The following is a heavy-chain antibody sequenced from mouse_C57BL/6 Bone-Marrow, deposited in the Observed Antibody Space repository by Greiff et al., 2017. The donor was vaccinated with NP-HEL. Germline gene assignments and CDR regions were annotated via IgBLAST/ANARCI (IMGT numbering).Heavy chain of an antibody. Sequence: QVQLQQPGAELVRPGSSVKLSCKASGYTFTSYWMHWVKQRPIQGLEWIGNIDPSDSETHYNQKFTDKATLTVDKSSSTAYMQLSSLTSEDSAVYYCAREGTVVAHWYFDVWGTGTTVTVSS. J-gene: IGHJ1*03. D-gene: IGHD1-1*01. CDR3: AREGTVVAHWYFDV. CDR1: GYTFTSYW. V-gene: IGHV1-52*01. CDR2: IDPSDSET.